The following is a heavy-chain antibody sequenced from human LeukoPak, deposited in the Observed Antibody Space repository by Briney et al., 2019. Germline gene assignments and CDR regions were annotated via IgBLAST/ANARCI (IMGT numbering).Heavy chain of an antibody. CDR1: GFTFSTYS. CDR3: GTWTTVASYFDY. J-gene: IGHJ4*02. Sequence: GGSLRLSCAASGFTFSTYSMNWVRQAPGMGLEWVSSISSSSTYIYYADSVKGRFTISRDNAKNSLYLQMNSLRAEDTAVYYCGTWTTVASYFDYWGQGTLVTVSS. V-gene: IGHV3-21*06. D-gene: IGHD4-17*01. CDR2: ISSSSTYI.